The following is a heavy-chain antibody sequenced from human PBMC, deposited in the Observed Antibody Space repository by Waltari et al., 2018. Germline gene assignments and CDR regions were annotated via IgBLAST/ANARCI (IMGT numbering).Heavy chain of an antibody. CDR2: IYHSGST. V-gene: IGHV4-38-2*02. Sequence: QVQLQESGPGLVKPSETLSLTCTVSGYSISRGYYWGWLRQPPGKGLEWIGSIYHSGSTYYNPSLKSRVTISVDTSKNQFSLKLSSVTAADTAVYYCAAGVVVPAAFDAFDIWGQGTMVTVSS. D-gene: IGHD2-2*01. J-gene: IGHJ3*02. CDR1: GYSISRGYY. CDR3: AAGVVVPAAFDAFDI.